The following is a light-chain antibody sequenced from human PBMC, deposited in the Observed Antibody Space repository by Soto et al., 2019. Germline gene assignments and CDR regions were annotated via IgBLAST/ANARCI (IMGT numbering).Light chain of an antibody. CDR1: SSDVGAYNY. V-gene: IGLV2-14*01. CDR2: DVS. J-gene: IGLJ2*01. CDR3: SSYTSSSTLV. Sequence: QSVLTQPASVSGSPGQSITISCTGTSSDVGAYNYVSWYQQHPGKAPKLMIYDVSNRPSGVSNRFSGSKSGNTASLTISGLQAEYEADYYCSSYTSSSTLVFGGGTKLTVL.